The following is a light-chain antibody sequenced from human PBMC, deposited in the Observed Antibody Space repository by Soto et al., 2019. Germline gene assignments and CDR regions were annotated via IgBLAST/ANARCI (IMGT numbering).Light chain of an antibody. CDR3: VHHNRYPLT. J-gene: IGKJ4*01. CDR1: QGIAND. Sequence: DIPMTPSPSSLSASVGARVTFTCRARQGIANDLAWYQQKPTKAPKRLIYAASILQSGVPSRFSGSGAGSEFTLTISSLQPEDFGTYYCVHHNRYPLTFGGGTTVEI. V-gene: IGKV1-17*01. CDR2: AAS.